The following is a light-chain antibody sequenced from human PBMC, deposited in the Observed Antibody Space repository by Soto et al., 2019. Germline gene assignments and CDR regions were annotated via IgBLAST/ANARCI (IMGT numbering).Light chain of an antibody. V-gene: IGKV3-11*01. CDR1: QSVSSY. J-gene: IGKJ1*01. Sequence: VIPRHQATVHVSPGERALIPCRASQSVSSYLAWYQQKPGQAPRLLIYDASNRATGIPARFSGNGSGTDFTLTISSLEPEDFAVYYCQQRIQWRKFGQGSNVEI. CDR3: QQRIQWRK. CDR2: DAS.